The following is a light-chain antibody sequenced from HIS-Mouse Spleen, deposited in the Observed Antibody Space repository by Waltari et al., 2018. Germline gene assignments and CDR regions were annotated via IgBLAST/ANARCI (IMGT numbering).Light chain of an antibody. CDR3: QVWDSSSDHVV. V-gene: IGLV3-21*03. J-gene: IGLJ2*01. CDR1: NNGSKS. Sequence: SYVLTQPPSGSVAPGKTARITCGGNNNGSKSVHWYQQKPGQAPVLVVYVDRDRPSGIPGRFSGANSGNTATLTISRVEAGEAADYYCQVWDSSSDHVVFGGGTKLTVL. CDR2: VDR.